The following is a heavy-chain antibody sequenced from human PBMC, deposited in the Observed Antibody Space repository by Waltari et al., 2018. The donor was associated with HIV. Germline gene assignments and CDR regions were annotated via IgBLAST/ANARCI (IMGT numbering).Heavy chain of an antibody. Sequence: QVQLVQSGSELRTPGASVQVACKTSGYTFTDLAFNWVRQAPGQGLQWMGWINTETGKPAYAHDFTGRFVISLDTSVSTTYLQISSLKAEDTAVYYCARLNLKNGHLPSYWGQGTLVTVSS. CDR2: INTETGKP. CDR1: GYTFTDLA. V-gene: IGHV7-4-1*02. CDR3: ARLNLKNGHLPSY. J-gene: IGHJ4*02. D-gene: IGHD2-8*01.